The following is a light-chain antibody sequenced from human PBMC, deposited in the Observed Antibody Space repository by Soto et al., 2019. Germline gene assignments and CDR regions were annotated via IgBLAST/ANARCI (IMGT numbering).Light chain of an antibody. J-gene: IGKJ4*01. CDR2: DAS. Sequence: AIPLTQSPSSLSASVGDRVTITCRASQGISSALAWYQQKPGKAPKLLIYDASSLESGVPSRFIGSGSGTDFTLTISSLQPEDFATYYCQQFNSYPITLGGGTKVEIK. CDR3: QQFNSYPIT. CDR1: QGISSA. V-gene: IGKV1-13*02.